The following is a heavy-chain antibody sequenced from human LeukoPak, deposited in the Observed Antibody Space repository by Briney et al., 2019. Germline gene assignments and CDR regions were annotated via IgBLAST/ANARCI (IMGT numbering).Heavy chain of an antibody. Sequence: SETLSLTCTVSGGSISSYYWSWIRQPPGKGLEWIGDIYYSGSTNYNPSLKSRVTISVDTSKNQFSLRLSSVTAADTAVYYSARLASGSYGPLTPFDYWGQGALVTVSS. CDR3: ARLASGSYGPLTPFDY. D-gene: IGHD1-26*01. V-gene: IGHV4-59*08. J-gene: IGHJ4*02. CDR2: IYYSGST. CDR1: GGSISSYY.